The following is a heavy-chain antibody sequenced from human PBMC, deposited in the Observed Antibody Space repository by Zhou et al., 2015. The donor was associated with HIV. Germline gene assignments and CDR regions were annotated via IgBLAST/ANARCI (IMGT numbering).Heavy chain of an antibody. D-gene: IGHD6-19*01. CDR1: GFTFSSYA. CDR3: ARVAGYSSGWYDGPFGY. V-gene: IGHV3-30-3*01. Sequence: QVQLVESGGGVVQPGRSLRLSCAASGFTFSSYAMHWVRQAPGKGLEWVAVISYDGSNKYYADSVKGRFTISRDNSKNTLYLQMNSLRAEDTAVYYCARVAGYSSGWYDGPFGYWGQGTLVTVSS. CDR2: ISYDGSNK. J-gene: IGHJ4*02.